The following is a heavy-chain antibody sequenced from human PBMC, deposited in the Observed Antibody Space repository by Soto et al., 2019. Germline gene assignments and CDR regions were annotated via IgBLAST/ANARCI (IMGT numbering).Heavy chain of an antibody. Sequence: GSQLPRSEDSGLNFGDYWRRWVSTATGKGVVWVSRINSDGSSTSYADSVKGRFTISRDNAKNTLYLQMNSLRAEDTAVYYCAREACTNGVCYFHPNWFDPWGQGTLVKVSS. D-gene: IGHD2-8*01. CDR2: INSDGSST. V-gene: IGHV3-74*01. J-gene: IGHJ5*02. CDR1: GLNFGDYW. CDR3: AREACTNGVCYFHPNWFDP.